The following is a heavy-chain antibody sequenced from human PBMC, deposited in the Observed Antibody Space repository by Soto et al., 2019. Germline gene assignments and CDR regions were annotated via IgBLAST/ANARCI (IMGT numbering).Heavy chain of an antibody. J-gene: IGHJ4*02. CDR2: MYNSGSN. V-gene: IGHV4-61*01. Sequence: QVQLQESGPGLVKPSETLSLTCTVSGGSVSSGSYYWSWIRQPPGKGLEWIGYMYNSGSNNYNPSLISRVTISVDTSKNQFSLKLSSVTAADTAVYYCARYWSAFDYWGQGTLVTVSS. CDR1: GGSVSSGSYY. D-gene: IGHD2-15*01. CDR3: ARYWSAFDY.